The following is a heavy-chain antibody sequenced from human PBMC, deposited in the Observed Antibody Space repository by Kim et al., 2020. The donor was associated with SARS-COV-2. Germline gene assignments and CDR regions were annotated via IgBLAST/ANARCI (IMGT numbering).Heavy chain of an antibody. Sequence: SETLSLTCTVSGGSISRSNSHWGWIRQPPGKGLEWIGSVYYSGSTFYNPSLKSRVTISVDTSEKQLSLKLTSVTAADTAVYYCARLVMTGIGGRGWFDPWGQGTLVTVSS. J-gene: IGHJ5*02. D-gene: IGHD1-1*01. CDR2: VYYSGST. V-gene: IGHV4-39*01. CDR3: ARLVMTGIGGRGWFDP. CDR1: GGSISRSNSH.